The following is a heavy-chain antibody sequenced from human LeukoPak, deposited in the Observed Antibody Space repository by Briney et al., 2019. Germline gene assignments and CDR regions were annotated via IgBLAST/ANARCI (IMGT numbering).Heavy chain of an antibody. CDR1: GLTVSSNY. V-gene: IGHV3-66*01. J-gene: IGHJ6*02. D-gene: IGHD5/OR15-5a*01. CDR2: IYRGGST. Sequence: GGSLRLSCAASGLTVSSNYMSWVRHPRGRGRGWVSVIYRGGSTYYADSVKGRFIISRDNSKNTLYLQMNSLRPEDTAVYYCARDWVSPDYYGMDAWGQGNPGTVSS. CDR3: ARDWVSPDYYGMDA.